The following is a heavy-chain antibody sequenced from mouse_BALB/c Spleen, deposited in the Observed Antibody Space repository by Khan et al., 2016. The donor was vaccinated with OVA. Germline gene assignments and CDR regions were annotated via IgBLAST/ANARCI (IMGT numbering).Heavy chain of an antibody. CDR2: ITPTSGYT. CDR3: TRDRIDY. CDR1: GYTFTTYW. V-gene: IGHV1-7*01. J-gene: IGHJ2*01. Sequence: QVQLQQSGAELAKPGASVKMSCKASGYTFTTYWMHWVKQRPGQGLEWIGYITPTSGYTDYNEKFKDRATLSADKSSSTAYMQLSSLTSEDSAVYYWTRDRIDYWGQGTTLTVSS.